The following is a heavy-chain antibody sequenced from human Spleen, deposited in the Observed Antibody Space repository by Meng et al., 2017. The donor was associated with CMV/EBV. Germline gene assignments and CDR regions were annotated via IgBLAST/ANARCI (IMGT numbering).Heavy chain of an antibody. CDR2: IKRRRSN. D-gene: IGHD2-21*02. CDR3: ARIERRRILKYCGSDCSTTDY. CDR1: SRKL. Sequence: SRKLGAWVRQVPWKERKGIGEIKRRRSNNNDPTLKGEVTRSVDKFKNQFSLKLGSVTAADTAVYYCARIERRRILKYCGSDCSTTDYWGQGTLVTVSS. J-gene: IGHJ4*02. V-gene: IGHV4-4*02.